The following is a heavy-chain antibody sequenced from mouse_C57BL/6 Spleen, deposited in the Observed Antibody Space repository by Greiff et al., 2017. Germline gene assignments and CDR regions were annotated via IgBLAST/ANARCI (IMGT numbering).Heavy chain of an antibody. CDR1: GYTFTSYW. V-gene: IGHV1-74*01. J-gene: IGHJ2*01. Sequence: QVQLQQPGAELVKPGASVKVSCKASGYTFTSYWMHWVKQRPGQGLEWIGRIHPSDSDTNYNQKFKGKATLTVNKSSSTAYMQLSSLTSEDSAVYYCATANWDVPSFDYWGQGTTLTVSS. CDR3: ATANWDVPSFDY. CDR2: IHPSDSDT. D-gene: IGHD4-1*01.